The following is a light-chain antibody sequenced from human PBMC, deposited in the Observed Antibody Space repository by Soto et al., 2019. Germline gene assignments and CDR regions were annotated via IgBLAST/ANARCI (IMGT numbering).Light chain of an antibody. CDR1: QSISSY. Sequence: DIPMTQSPSSLSASVGDIVTINCRASQSISSYLNWYQQKPGKAPKLLIYAASSLQSGVPSRFTGSGSGTDFTLTISSLQPEDVATYFCQQSYTTPITLGQGTRLEI. J-gene: IGKJ5*01. CDR3: QQSYTTPIT. CDR2: AAS. V-gene: IGKV1-39*01.